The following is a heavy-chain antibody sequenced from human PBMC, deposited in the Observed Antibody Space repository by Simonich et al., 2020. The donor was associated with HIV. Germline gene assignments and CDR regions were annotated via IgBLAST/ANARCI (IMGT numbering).Heavy chain of an antibody. CDR3: AREGRYYDFWSGPRGCYFDY. D-gene: IGHD3-3*01. CDR1: GFTFSRYW. J-gene: IGHJ4*02. CDR2: KNRNGGST. V-gene: IGHV3-74*01. Sequence: EVQLVESGGGLVQPGGALRLSCAASGFTFSRYWMPWVRQAPGKGWLGCIRKNRNGGSTRYDKSGKGRFTSSRDNSKNTLYLQMNSLRAEDTAVYYCAREGRYYDFWSGPRGCYFDYWGQGTLVTVSS.